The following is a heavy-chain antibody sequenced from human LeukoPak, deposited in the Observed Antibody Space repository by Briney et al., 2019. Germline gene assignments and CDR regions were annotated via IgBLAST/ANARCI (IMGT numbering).Heavy chain of an antibody. CDR2: IGGSGGST. V-gene: IGHV3-23*01. D-gene: IGHD3-22*01. CDR3: AKVGYDSSGYYNFYFDY. Sequence: GGSLRLSCAASGFTFSTYAMSWVRQAPGKGLEWVSAIGGSGGSTYYADSVKGRFTISRDNSKNTLYLQMNSLRAEDTAIYYCAKVGYDSSGYYNFYFDYWGQGTLVTVS. J-gene: IGHJ4*02. CDR1: GFTFSTYA.